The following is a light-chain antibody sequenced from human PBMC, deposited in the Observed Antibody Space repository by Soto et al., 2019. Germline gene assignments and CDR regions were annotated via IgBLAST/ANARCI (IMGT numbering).Light chain of an antibody. CDR3: QQRSNWPPLT. J-gene: IGKJ4*01. CDR1: QSVSSH. Sequence: EIVLTQSPATLSLSPGERATLSCRASQSVSSHLAWYQQKPGQAPRLLIYDASNRATGIPARFSGSGSGTDFTLTISSLEPEDFAFYYCQQRSNWPPLTFGGGTKAEIK. CDR2: DAS. V-gene: IGKV3-11*01.